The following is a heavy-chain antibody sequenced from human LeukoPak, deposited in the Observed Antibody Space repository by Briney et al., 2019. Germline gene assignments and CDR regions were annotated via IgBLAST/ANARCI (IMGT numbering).Heavy chain of an antibody. D-gene: IGHD3-22*01. J-gene: IGHJ4*02. Sequence: ASVKVSCKVSGYMFTELSMHWVRQAPGKGLEWMGGFDPEDDEKMYAQKFQGGVTMTEDTSTDTAYMELSSLRSEDTAVYYCAAELSSGYFDYWGQGTLVTVSS. CDR3: AAELSSGYFDY. CDR1: GYMFTELS. V-gene: IGHV1-24*01. CDR2: FDPEDDEK.